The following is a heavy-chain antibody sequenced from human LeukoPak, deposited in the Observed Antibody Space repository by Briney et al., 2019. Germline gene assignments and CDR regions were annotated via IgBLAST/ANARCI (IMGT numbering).Heavy chain of an antibody. CDR1: GFTFSNFW. Sequence: GGSLRLSCAASGFTFSNFWMGWVRQAPGKGLEWVASIKYDESEKHYVDSVKGRFTISRDNAKNSLYLQMNSLRGEDTAVHFCTRVTTNGYFEYWGQGSLVTVSS. D-gene: IGHD1-1*01. CDR3: TRVTTNGYFEY. CDR2: IKYDESEK. V-gene: IGHV3-7*04. J-gene: IGHJ4*02.